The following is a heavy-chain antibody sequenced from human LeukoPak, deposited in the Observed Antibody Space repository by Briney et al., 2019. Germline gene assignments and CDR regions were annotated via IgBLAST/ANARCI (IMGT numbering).Heavy chain of an antibody. D-gene: IGHD3-10*01. Sequence: SETLSLTCTVSGGSISSYYWSWIRQPPGKGLEWIGYIYYSGSTNYNPSLKSRVTISVDTSKNQFSLKLSSVTAADTAVYYCARGKIRMKLRSASGRYFWFDPWGQGTLVTVSS. CDR1: GGSISSYY. V-gene: IGHV4-59*12. CDR2: IYYSGST. CDR3: ARGKIRMKLRSASGRYFWFDP. J-gene: IGHJ5*02.